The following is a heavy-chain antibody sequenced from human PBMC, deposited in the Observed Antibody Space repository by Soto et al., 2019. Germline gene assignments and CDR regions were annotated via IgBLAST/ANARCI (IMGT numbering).Heavy chain of an antibody. Sequence: ASVKVSCKASGYTFTSYDIDWVRQATGQGLEWMGWMNPNSGNTGYAQKFQGRVTMTRNTSISTAYMELSSLRSEDTAVYYCARVGYYYDSSGYYLSFDYWGQGTLVTVSS. CDR1: GYTFTSYD. J-gene: IGHJ4*02. CDR3: ARVGYYYDSSGYYLSFDY. CDR2: MNPNSGNT. D-gene: IGHD3-22*01. V-gene: IGHV1-8*01.